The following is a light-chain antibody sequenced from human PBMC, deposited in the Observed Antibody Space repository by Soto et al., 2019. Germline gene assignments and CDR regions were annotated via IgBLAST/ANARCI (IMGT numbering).Light chain of an antibody. V-gene: IGKV1-17*01. Sequence: DIQMTQSPSSLSASVGDRVAITCRASQGIRDELGWYQQTPGKAPKRLIYGSSTLQSGVPSRFSGSGGGTEVTLTISSRQPEDDATYYCLQYNSVHLTVGGGTKVEIK. CDR2: GSS. CDR1: QGIRDE. J-gene: IGKJ4*01. CDR3: LQYNSVHLT.